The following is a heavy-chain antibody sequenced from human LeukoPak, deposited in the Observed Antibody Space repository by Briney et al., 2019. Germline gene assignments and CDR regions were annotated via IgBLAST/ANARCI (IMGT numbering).Heavy chain of an antibody. Sequence: SQTLSLTCAISGDSVSSNSAAWNWIRQSPSRGLEWLGRTYYRSKWYNDYAVSVKSRITINPDTSKNQFSLQLNSVTPEDTAVYYCARANYYGSSGYRFWRSKEAYFDYWGQGTLVTVSS. CDR3: ARANYYGSSGYRFWRSKEAYFDY. J-gene: IGHJ4*02. CDR1: GDSVSSNSAA. CDR2: TYYRSKWYN. V-gene: IGHV6-1*01. D-gene: IGHD3-22*01.